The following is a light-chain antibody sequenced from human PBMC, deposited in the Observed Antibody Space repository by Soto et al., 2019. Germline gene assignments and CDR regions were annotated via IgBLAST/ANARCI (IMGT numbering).Light chain of an antibody. Sequence: QSALTQPASVSGSPGQSITIACTGTRIDIGAYHFVSWYQQHPGEVPKLMLYDVNARPSGVSNRFSGSKSGNTASLTISGLQAEDEADYYCTSWTTSTTMIFGGGTKLTVL. CDR2: DVN. V-gene: IGLV2-14*03. CDR3: TSWTTSTTMI. CDR1: RIDIGAYHF. J-gene: IGLJ2*01.